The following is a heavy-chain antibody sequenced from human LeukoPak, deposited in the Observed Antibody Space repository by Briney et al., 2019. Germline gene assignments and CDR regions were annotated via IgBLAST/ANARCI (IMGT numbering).Heavy chain of an antibody. CDR1: GYTFTTYG. V-gene: IGHV1-18*01. D-gene: IGHD1-26*01. Sequence: ASVKVSCKASGYTFTTYGISWVRQAPGQGLEWMGWISAYNGNTNYAQKLQGRVTMTIDTSTSTAYMELRSLRSDDTAVYYCAREGSYSGSYYTSSPGDYWGQGTLVTVSS. CDR3: AREGSYSGSYYTSSPGDY. CDR2: ISAYNGNT. J-gene: IGHJ4*02.